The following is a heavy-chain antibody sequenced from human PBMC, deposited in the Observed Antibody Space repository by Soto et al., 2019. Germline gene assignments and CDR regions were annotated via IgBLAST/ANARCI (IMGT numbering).Heavy chain of an antibody. J-gene: IGHJ5*02. CDR1: GFTFGTTD. CDR3: VKNSGWFNT. D-gene: IGHD3-10*01. V-gene: IGHV3-23*01. CDR2: IDGSGGIT. Sequence: QLLQSGGGLVQPGGSLTLYCAASGFTFGTTDMSWVRQAPGEGLEWVSTIDGSGGITYYADSVKGRFTISRDNYRNTGYRKMNSRRGDGTDLYYCVKNSGWFNTWGQGALVTVSS.